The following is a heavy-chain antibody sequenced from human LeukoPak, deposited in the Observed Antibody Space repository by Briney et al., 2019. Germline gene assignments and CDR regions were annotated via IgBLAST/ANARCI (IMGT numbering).Heavy chain of an antibody. V-gene: IGHV1-69*13. CDR2: IIPIFGTA. J-gene: IGHJ6*03. CDR3: AKGGEAKWFGELIKTQYYYYMDV. Sequence: SVKVSCKASGGTFSSYAISWVRQAPGQGLEWRGGIIPIFGTANYAQKLQGRVTITADESTSTAYMELSSLRSEDTAVYYCAKGGEAKWFGELIKTQYYYYMDVWGKGTTATVSS. D-gene: IGHD3-10*01. CDR1: GGTFSSYA.